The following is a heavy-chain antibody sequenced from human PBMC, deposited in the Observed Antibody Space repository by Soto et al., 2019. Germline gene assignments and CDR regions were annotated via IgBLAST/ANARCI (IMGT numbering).Heavy chain of an antibody. CDR3: TRRPLIAAAGTDAFDI. D-gene: IGHD6-13*01. CDR1: GFTFSGSA. CDR2: IRSKANSYAT. J-gene: IGHJ3*02. V-gene: IGHV3-73*01. Sequence: GGSLRLSCAASGFTFSGSAMHWVRQASGKGLEWVGRIRSKANSYATAYAASGKGRFTISRDDSKNTAYLQMNSLKTEDTAVYYCTRRPLIAAAGTDAFDIWGQGTMVTVSS.